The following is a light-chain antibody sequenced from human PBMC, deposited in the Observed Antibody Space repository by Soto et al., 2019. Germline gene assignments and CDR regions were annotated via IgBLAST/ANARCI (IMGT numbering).Light chain of an antibody. J-gene: IGKJ1*01. V-gene: IGKV2-30*01. Sequence: DVVMTQSPLSLPVTIGQPAYISCSSSQSLVDSGGNTYFNWYQKRPGQHPRSLIYEVSNRDSGVPDRFSGSVSGTDFKLKIRRVEAEDGGVYECMQGTLWPWTFGPGTKVDIK. CDR3: MQGTLWPWT. CDR1: QSLVDSGGNTY. CDR2: EVS.